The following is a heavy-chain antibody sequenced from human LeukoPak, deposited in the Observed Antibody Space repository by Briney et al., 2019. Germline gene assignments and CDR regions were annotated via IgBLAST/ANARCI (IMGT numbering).Heavy chain of an antibody. V-gene: IGHV4-39*01. CDR1: GGSISSSSYY. D-gene: IGHD5-12*01. J-gene: IGHJ3*02. CDR2: IYYSGST. Sequence: PSETLSLTCTVSGGSISSSSYYWGWIRLPPGKGLEWIGSIYYSGSTYYNPSLKSRVTISVDTSKNQFSLKLSSVTAADTAVYYCARHVVATISDAFDIWGQGTTVTVSS. CDR3: ARHVVATISDAFDI.